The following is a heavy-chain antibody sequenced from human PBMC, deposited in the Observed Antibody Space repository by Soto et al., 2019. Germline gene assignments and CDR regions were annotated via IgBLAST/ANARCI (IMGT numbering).Heavy chain of an antibody. V-gene: IGHV4-38-2*01. J-gene: IGHJ3*01. CDR3: VKSGDYCLDAFDL. CDR2: IYQRGST. Sequence: PSETLSLTCAVSNISISSGYYWGWIRQPPGKGLEYIASIYQRGSTFYNPSLKSRITMSMDASKNHFSLNLRSVTAADTAVYYCVKSGDYCLDAFDLWGQGTMVTASS. CDR1: NISISSGYY. D-gene: IGHD3-10*01.